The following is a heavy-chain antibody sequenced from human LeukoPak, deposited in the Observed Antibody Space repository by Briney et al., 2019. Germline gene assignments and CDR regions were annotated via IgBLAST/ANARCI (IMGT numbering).Heavy chain of an antibody. V-gene: IGHV3-9*01. J-gene: IGHJ5*02. CDR2: ISWNSGSI. D-gene: IGHD1-26*01. Sequence: AGGSLRLSCAAFGFTFDDYAMHWVRQAPGKGLEWVSGISWNSGSIGYADSVKGRFTISRDNAKNSLYLQMNSLRAEDTALYYCAKDLVGATTAWGQGTLVTVSS. CDR3: AKDLVGATTA. CDR1: GFTFDDYA.